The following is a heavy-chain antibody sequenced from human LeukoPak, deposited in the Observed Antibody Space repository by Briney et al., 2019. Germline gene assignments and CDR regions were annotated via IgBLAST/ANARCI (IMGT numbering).Heavy chain of an antibody. D-gene: IGHD3-10*01. J-gene: IGHJ4*02. Sequence: PSETLSLTCTVSGGSISSSSYYWGWIRQPPGKGLQWIGSIYYSGSTYYNPSLKSRVTISVDTSKHQFSLKLSSVTAADTAVYYCARTYYYGSGSYSTTQSAPIDYWGQGTLVTVSS. CDR2: IYYSGST. V-gene: IGHV4-39*01. CDR3: ARTYYYGSGSYSTTQSAPIDY. CDR1: GGSISSSSYY.